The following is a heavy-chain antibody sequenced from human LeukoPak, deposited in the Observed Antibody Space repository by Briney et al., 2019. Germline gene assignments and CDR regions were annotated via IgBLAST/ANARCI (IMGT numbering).Heavy chain of an antibody. CDR3: ARDGEKDIVVVPAAFDY. J-gene: IGHJ4*02. CDR2: ISSSSSYI. Sequence: GGSLRLSCAASGFTFSTYNMNWVRQAPGKGLEWVSSISSSSSYIYYADSVKGRFTISRDNAKNSLYLQMNSLRAEDTAVYYCARDGEKDIVVVPAAFDYWGQGTLVTVSS. CDR1: GFTFSTYN. D-gene: IGHD2-2*01. V-gene: IGHV3-21*01.